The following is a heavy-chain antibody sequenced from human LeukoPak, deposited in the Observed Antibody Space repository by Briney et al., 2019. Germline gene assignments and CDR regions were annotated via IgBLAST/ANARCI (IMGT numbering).Heavy chain of an antibody. Sequence: GGSLRLSCAASGFTFSSYGMHWVRQAPGKGLEWVAFIRYDGSNKYYADSVKGRFTISRDNSKNTLYLQMNSLRAEDTALYYCASGYTSSWYGAFDIWGQGTMVTVSS. CDR2: IRYDGSNK. D-gene: IGHD6-13*01. V-gene: IGHV3-30*02. CDR1: GFTFSSYG. CDR3: ASGYTSSWYGAFDI. J-gene: IGHJ3*02.